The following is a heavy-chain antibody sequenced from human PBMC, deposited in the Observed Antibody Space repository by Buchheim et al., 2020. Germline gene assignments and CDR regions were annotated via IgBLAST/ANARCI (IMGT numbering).Heavy chain of an antibody. CDR2: NNPSGGST. Sequence: QVQLVQSGAEVKKPGASVKVSCKASGYTFTSYYMHWVRQAPGQGFEWMGLNNPSGGSTTYAQKFQGRVTMTRDTSTRTVHMELSSLRSEDTAVYYCARDRGSGWNYFDYWGQGTL. CDR3: ARDRGSGWNYFDY. D-gene: IGHD6-19*01. J-gene: IGHJ4*02. V-gene: IGHV1-46*01. CDR1: GYTFTSYY.